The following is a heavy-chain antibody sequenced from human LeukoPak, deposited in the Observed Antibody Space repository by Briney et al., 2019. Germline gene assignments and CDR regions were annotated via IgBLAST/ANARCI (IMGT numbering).Heavy chain of an antibody. CDR1: GFTFSSYA. CDR2: ISGSGGST. CDR3: AKGTGTTTYYYYGMDV. Sequence: GGSLRLSCAASGFTFSSYAMSWVRQAPGKGLEWVSAISGSGGSTYYADSVKGRFTISRDNSKNTLYLQMNSLRAEDTAVYYCAKGTGTTTYYYYGMDVWGQGTTVTVPS. V-gene: IGHV3-23*01. D-gene: IGHD1-7*01. J-gene: IGHJ6*02.